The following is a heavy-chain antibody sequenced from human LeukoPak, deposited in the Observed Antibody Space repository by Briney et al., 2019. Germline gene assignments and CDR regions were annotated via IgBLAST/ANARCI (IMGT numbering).Heavy chain of an antibody. J-gene: IGHJ6*02. V-gene: IGHV4-38-2*02. D-gene: IGHD5-18*01. Sequence: SETLSLTCTVSGYSISSGYYWGWIRQPPGKGLEWIGSIYHSGSTYYNPSLKSRVTISVDTSKNQFSLKLSSVTAADTAVYYCARDKSRGYSYGWYYGMDVWGQGTTVTVSS. CDR1: GYSISSGYY. CDR2: IYHSGST. CDR3: ARDKSRGYSYGWYYGMDV.